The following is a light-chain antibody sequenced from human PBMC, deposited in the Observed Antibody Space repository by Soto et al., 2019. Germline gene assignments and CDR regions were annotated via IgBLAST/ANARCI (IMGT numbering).Light chain of an antibody. CDR2: DAS. J-gene: IGKJ2*01. V-gene: IGKV3-20*01. CDR1: QSVSSSF. Sequence: EIVLTQSPGTLSLSPGERATLSCRASQSVSSSFLAWYQQKPGQTPRLLIYDASSRATGIPDSFSGSGSGTDFTLTISRLEPEDFAVYYCLQYGRLPNTFGQGTKLEIE. CDR3: LQYGRLPNT.